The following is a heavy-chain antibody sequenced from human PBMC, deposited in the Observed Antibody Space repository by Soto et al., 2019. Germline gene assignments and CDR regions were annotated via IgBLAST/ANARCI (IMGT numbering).Heavy chain of an antibody. CDR2: IDWDDDK. D-gene: IGHD3-10*01. J-gene: IGHJ6*02. V-gene: IGHV2-70*01. Sequence: SGPTLVNPTQTLTLTCTFSGFSLSTNEMCVSWIRQPPGKALEWLALIDWDDDKYYSTSLKTRLTISKDTSKNQVVLTMTNMDPVDTATYYCARIFMVRGYYYYGMDVWGQGTTVTVSS. CDR3: ARIFMVRGYYYYGMDV. CDR1: GFSLSTNEMC.